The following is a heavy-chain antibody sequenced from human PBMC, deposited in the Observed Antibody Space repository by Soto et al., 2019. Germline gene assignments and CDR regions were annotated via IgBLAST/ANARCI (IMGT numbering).Heavy chain of an antibody. V-gene: IGHV3-21*04. J-gene: IGHJ6*02. D-gene: IGHD3-22*01. CDR1: GFTFRSYS. CDR2: ISSSSSYI. CDR3: AKDLTSPLTSITMIVVVPEELGYYYGMDV. Sequence: AGGSLRLSCAASGFTFRSYSMSWVRQAPGKGLEWVSSISSSSSYIYYADSVKGRFTISRDNSKNTLYLQMNSLRAEDTAVYYCAKDLTSPLTSITMIVVVPEELGYYYGMDVWGQGTPVTVSS.